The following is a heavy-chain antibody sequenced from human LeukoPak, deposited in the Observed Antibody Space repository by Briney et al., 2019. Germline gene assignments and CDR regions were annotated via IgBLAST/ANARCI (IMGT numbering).Heavy chain of an antibody. V-gene: IGHV3-23*01. Sequence: GGSLRLSCAASGFTFSSYAMSWVRQAPGKGLEWVSAISGSGGSTYYADSVKGRFTISRDNSKNTLYLQMNSLRAEDTAVYYCAKESSIAVAGWLSADAFDIWGQGTMVTVSS. CDR3: AKESSIAVAGWLSADAFDI. J-gene: IGHJ3*02. CDR2: ISGSGGST. D-gene: IGHD6-19*01. CDR1: GFTFSSYA.